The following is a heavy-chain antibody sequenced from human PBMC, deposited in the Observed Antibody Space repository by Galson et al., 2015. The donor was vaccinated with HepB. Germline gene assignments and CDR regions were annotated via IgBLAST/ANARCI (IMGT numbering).Heavy chain of an antibody. CDR1: GYTFTSYG. CDR2: ISAYNGNT. CDR3: ARVEYYRSGSYFNNWFDP. Sequence: SVKVSCKASGYTFTSYGISWVRQAPGQGLEWMGWISAYNGNTNYAQKLQGRVTMTTDTSTSTAYMELRSLRSDDTAVYYCARVEYYRSGSYFNNWFDPWGQGTLVTVSS. J-gene: IGHJ5*02. D-gene: IGHD3-10*01. V-gene: IGHV1-18*01.